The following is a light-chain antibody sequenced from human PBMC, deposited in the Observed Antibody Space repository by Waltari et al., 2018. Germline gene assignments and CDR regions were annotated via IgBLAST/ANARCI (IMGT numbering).Light chain of an antibody. CDR1: QIISQW. CDR2: EAS. CDR3: QQYNSYSLLT. V-gene: IGKV1-5*03. Sequence: DIRMTQSPSTLSASAGDRVIISCRASQIISQWLAWYQQKPGKAPKLLIYEASTLQSGVPSRFSCTGSGTDFTLTISSLQPDDFATYYCQQYNSYSLLTFGGGTKVEIK. J-gene: IGKJ4*01.